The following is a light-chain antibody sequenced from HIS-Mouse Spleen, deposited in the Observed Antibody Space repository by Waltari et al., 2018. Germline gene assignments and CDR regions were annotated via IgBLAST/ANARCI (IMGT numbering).Light chain of an antibody. V-gene: IGLV1-47*01. J-gene: IGLJ3*02. Sequence: QSVLTQPPSASGTPGQRATISCSGSSPTSGSNYVYWYQQPPGTAPKLLIYRNNQRPSGVPDRFSGSKSGTSASLAISGLRSEDEADYYCAAWDDSLSGPVFGGGTKLTVL. CDR2: RNN. CDR3: AAWDDSLSGPV. CDR1: SPTSGSNY.